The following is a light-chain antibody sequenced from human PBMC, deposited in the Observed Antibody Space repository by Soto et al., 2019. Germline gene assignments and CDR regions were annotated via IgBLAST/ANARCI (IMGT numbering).Light chain of an antibody. J-gene: IGLJ2*01. CDR3: SSYTSSVTIL. CDR2: EVS. V-gene: IGLV2-14*01. Sequence: QSVLTQPASVSGSPGQSITISCTGSSSDIGGYNSVSWYQQHPGKVPKIIIYEVSNRPSGVSNRFSGSKSANTASLTISGLQAEDEAEYYCSSYTSSVTILFGGGTQLTVL. CDR1: SSDIGGYNS.